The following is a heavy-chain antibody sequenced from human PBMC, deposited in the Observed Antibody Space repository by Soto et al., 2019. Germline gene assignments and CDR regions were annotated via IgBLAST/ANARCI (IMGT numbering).Heavy chain of an antibody. CDR3: VRDGERSGDAGDS. Sequence: EVQLVESGGALVQPGGSLRLSCAASGFTFSRHWMHWVRQAPGKGLMWISRIKGDGSSANYADSVRGRFTISRDNAKSTLYLQMDGLRAEDTAVYYCVRDGERSGDAGDSWGQGTQVTVSS. V-gene: IGHV3-74*01. D-gene: IGHD1-26*01. CDR2: IKGDGSSA. J-gene: IGHJ4*02. CDR1: GFTFSRHW.